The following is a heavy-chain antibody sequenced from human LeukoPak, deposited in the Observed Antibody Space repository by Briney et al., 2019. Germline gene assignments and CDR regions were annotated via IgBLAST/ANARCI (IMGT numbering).Heavy chain of an antibody. CDR2: ISSSSSTI. Sequence: GGSLRLSCAASGFTFSSYSMNWVRQAPGKGLEWVSYISSSSSTIYYADSVKGRFTISRDNAKNSLYLQMNSLRAEDTAVYYCAREKWAVAGTGIRGFDPWGQGTLVTVSS. CDR3: AREKWAVAGTGIRGFDP. J-gene: IGHJ5*02. V-gene: IGHV3-48*01. D-gene: IGHD6-19*01. CDR1: GFTFSSYS.